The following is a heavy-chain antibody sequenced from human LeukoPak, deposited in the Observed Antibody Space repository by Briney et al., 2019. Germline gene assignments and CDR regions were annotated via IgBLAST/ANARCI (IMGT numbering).Heavy chain of an antibody. CDR3: ARDNSGTYYDFWSGYYTGGFYYYYYMDV. CDR1: GFTFSDYY. V-gene: IGHV3-11*01. D-gene: IGHD3-3*01. J-gene: IGHJ6*03. CDR2: ISSSGSTI. Sequence: PGGSLRLSCAASGFTFSDYYMSWIRQAPGKGLEWVSYISSSGSTIYYADSVKGRFTISRDNAKNSLYLQMNSLRAEDTAVYYCARDNSGTYYDFWSGYYTGGFYYYYYMDVWGKGTTVTVSS.